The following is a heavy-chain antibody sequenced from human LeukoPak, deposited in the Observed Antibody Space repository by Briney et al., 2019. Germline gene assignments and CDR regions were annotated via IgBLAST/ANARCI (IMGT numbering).Heavy chain of an antibody. CDR2: IYSGGST. CDR3: ARDRTNYDFWSGYYYYYGMDV. J-gene: IGHJ6*02. D-gene: IGHD3-3*01. CDR1: GFTVSSNY. Sequence: GGSLRLSCAASGFTVSSNYMSWVRQAPGKGLEWVSVIYSGGSTYYADSVKGRFTISRDNSKNTLYLQMNSLRAEDTAVYYCARDRTNYDFWSGYYYYYGMDVRGQGTTVTVSS. V-gene: IGHV3-66*01.